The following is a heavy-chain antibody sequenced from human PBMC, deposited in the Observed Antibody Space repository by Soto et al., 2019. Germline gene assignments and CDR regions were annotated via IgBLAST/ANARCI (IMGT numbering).Heavy chain of an antibody. D-gene: IGHD2-15*01. Sequence: SETLSLTCTVSGGSISSSSYYWGWIRQPPGKGLEWIGSIYYSGSTYYNPSLKSRVTISVDTSKNQFSLKLSSVTAADTAVYYCARPYCSGGSCYSGLAFDIWGQGTMVT. CDR2: IYYSGST. V-gene: IGHV4-39*01. J-gene: IGHJ3*02. CDR1: GGSISSSSYY. CDR3: ARPYCSGGSCYSGLAFDI.